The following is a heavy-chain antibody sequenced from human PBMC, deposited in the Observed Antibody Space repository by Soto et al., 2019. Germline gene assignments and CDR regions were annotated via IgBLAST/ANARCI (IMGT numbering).Heavy chain of an antibody. CDR2: ISYDGSNK. Sequence: GGSLRLSCAASGFTFSSYGMHWVRQAPGKGLEWVAVISYDGSNKYYADSVKGRFTISRDNSKNTLYLQMNSLRAEDTAVYYCAKDSIWGSYPIQDWGQGTLVTVSS. CDR3: AKDSIWGSYPIQD. J-gene: IGHJ4*02. D-gene: IGHD3-16*01. CDR1: GFTFSSYG. V-gene: IGHV3-30*18.